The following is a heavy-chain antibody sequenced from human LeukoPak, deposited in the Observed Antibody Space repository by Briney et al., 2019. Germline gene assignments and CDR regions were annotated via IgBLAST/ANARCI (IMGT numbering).Heavy chain of an antibody. CDR2: ISWNSGSI. J-gene: IGHJ3*02. CDR3: AIDTWSTITRGSFDI. D-gene: IGHD5-24*01. Sequence: GGSLRLSCAASGFTFDDYAMHWVRQAPGKGLEWVSGISWNSGSIGYADSVKGRFTISRDNAKNSLYLQMNSLRAEDTALYYCAIDTWSTITRGSFDIWGQGTMVTVSS. V-gene: IGHV3-9*01. CDR1: GFTFDDYA.